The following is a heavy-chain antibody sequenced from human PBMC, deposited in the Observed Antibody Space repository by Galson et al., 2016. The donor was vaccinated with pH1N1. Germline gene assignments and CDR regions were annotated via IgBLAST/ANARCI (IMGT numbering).Heavy chain of an antibody. J-gene: IGHJ6*02. CDR3: ARAPDRGEGALSYYYGLDV. CDR2: FIPIFGTS. V-gene: IGHV1-69*13. CDR1: GGIFSSYA. Sequence: SVKVSCKASGGIFSSYAVSWVRQAPGRGLEWMGGFIPIFGTSNYAQKFQGRVTITADESTSTAYLELSSLSSEDTAVYYCARAPDRGEGALSYYYGLDVWGQGTTVIVSS. D-gene: IGHD3-10*01.